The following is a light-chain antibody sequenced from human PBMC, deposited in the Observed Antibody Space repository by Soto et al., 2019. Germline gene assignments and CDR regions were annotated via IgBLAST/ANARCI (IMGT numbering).Light chain of an antibody. CDR1: QRIYSN. CDR3: QQYHHWTVT. CDR2: GAS. V-gene: IGKV3-15*01. Sequence: EIVMTQSPATLSVSPGERVTFSCRASQRIYSNLAWYQHTPGQAPRLLISGASTGATGLPSRFSGSGSGTDFTLTINSLQSEDVAVYYCQQYHHWTVTFGGGTKVEIK. J-gene: IGKJ4*01.